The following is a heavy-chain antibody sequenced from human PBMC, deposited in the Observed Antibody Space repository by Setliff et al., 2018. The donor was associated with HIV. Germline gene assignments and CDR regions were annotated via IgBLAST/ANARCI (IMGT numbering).Heavy chain of an antibody. D-gene: IGHD6-13*01. V-gene: IGHV4-59*04. CDR2: IYSSGSP. J-gene: IGHJ6*03. CDR3: ARHRDPPGTSWIYYYYYMDL. Sequence: SETLSLTCTVSGGSISSHYWSWIRQPPGKGLEWLGSIYSSGSPSYNPSLSSRLTISVDTSKNPVSLRLSSVTAADMGVYYCARHRDPPGTSWIYYYYYMDLWGEGTTVTVSS. CDR1: GGSISSHY.